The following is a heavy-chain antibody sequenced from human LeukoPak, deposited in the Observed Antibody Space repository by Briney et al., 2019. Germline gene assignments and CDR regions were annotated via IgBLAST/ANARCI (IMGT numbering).Heavy chain of an antibody. V-gene: IGHV1-69*13. J-gene: IGHJ4*02. D-gene: IGHD2-21*02. CDR3: AGFGAYCGGDCYSGSGKVGSPFDY. Sequence: ASVKVSCKASGYTFSDYYIHWVRQAPGQGLEWMGGIIPIFGTANYAQKFQGRVTITADESTSTAYMELSSLRSEDTAVYYCAGFGAYCGGDCYSGSGKVGSPFDYWGQGTLVTVSS. CDR1: GYTFSDYY. CDR2: IIPIFGTA.